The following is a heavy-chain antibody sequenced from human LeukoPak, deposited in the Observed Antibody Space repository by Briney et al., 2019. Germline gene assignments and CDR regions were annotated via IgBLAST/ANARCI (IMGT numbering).Heavy chain of an antibody. CDR1: GGSITSYH. CDR2: MYHSGST. J-gene: IGHJ2*01. V-gene: IGHV4-59*12. D-gene: IGHD3-22*01. CDR3: ARVWLSSGSYWYFDF. Sequence: SETLSLTCTVSGGSITSYHWSWIRQPPGKGLEYIGYMYHSGSTNYNPSLKSRVTMSVDTSKNQFSLLLHSVTAADTAVYYCARVWLSSGSYWYFDFWGRGTLVIVSS.